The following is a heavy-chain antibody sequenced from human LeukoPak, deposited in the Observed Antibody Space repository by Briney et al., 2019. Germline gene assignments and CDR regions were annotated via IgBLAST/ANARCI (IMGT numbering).Heavy chain of an antibody. Sequence: PGGSLRLSCAASGFTFSSYGMHWVRQAPGKGLEWVAFIRYDGSNKYYADSVKGRFTISRDNSKNTLYLQMNSLRAEDTAVYCCAKGRRGLLWFGELLHRGYYYYYMDVWGKGTTVTISS. J-gene: IGHJ6*03. D-gene: IGHD3-10*01. CDR1: GFTFSSYG. CDR2: IRYDGSNK. CDR3: AKGRRGLLWFGELLHRGYYYYYMDV. V-gene: IGHV3-30*02.